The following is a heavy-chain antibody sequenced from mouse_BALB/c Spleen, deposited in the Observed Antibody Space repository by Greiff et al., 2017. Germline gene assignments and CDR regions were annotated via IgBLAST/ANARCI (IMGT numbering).Heavy chain of an antibody. CDR2: ISSGGST. D-gene: IGHD2-14*01. CDR1: GFTFSSYA. CDR3: ARGNRYDY. Sequence: DVKLVESGGGLVKPGGSLKLSCAASGFTFSSYAMSWVRQTPEKRLEWVASISSGGSTYYPDSVKGRFTISRDNARNILYLQMSSLRSEDTAMYYCARGNRYDYWGQGTTLTVSS. V-gene: IGHV5-6-5*01. J-gene: IGHJ2*01.